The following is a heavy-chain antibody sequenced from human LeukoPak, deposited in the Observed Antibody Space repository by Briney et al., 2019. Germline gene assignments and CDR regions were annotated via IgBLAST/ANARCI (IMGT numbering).Heavy chain of an antibody. J-gene: IGHJ3*02. D-gene: IGHD3-3*01. Sequence: RPSETLSLTCAVYGGSFSGYYWSWIRQPPGKGLEWIGEINHGGSTNYNPSLKSRVTISVDTSKSQFSLKLSSVTAADTAVYYCAGRYYDFWSGPREAFDIWGQGTMVTVSS. V-gene: IGHV4-34*01. CDR2: INHGGST. CDR1: GGSFSGYY. CDR3: AGRYYDFWSGPREAFDI.